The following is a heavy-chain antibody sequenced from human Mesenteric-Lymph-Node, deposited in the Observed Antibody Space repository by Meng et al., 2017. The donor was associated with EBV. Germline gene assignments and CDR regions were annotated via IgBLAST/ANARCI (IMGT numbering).Heavy chain of an antibody. CDR2: FDLERDGT. CDR1: GYIIIEST. CDR3: ATGGGGAHDY. J-gene: IGHJ4*02. V-gene: IGHV1-24*01. D-gene: IGHD3-16*01. Sequence: GGVMMRPGASVRVSCKVAGYIIIESTMHWLRQAPGKGLEWMGGFDLERDGTVYAQKFQGRVTMTEDTSTDTVYMELSSLRSDDTAVYYCATGGGGAHDYWGQGTLVTVSS.